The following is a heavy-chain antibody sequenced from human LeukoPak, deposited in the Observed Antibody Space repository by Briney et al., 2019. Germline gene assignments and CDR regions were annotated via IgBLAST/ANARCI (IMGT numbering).Heavy chain of an antibody. V-gene: IGHV3-74*01. D-gene: IGHD3-3*01. CDR3: VRLLDLDY. J-gene: IGHJ4*02. Sequence: TGGSLRLSCAASGFTFSNYWMHWVRQAPGKGLEWVSRINTDGRTTDYADSVKGRFTISRDNAKSTVYLQMNSLRAEDTAVYYCVRLLDLDYWGQGTLVTVSS. CDR1: GFTFSNYW. CDR2: INTDGRTT.